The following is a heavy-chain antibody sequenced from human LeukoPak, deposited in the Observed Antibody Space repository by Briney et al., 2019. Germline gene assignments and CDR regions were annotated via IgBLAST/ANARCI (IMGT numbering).Heavy chain of an antibody. CDR3: AKEITLGLFDY. CDR2: ISYDGSNK. J-gene: IGHJ4*02. V-gene: IGHV3-30*18. Sequence: GGSLRLSCAASGFTFSSYGMHWVRQAPGKGLEWVAVISYDGSNKYYADSVKGRFTISRDNSKNTLYLQMNSLRAEDTAVCYCAKEITLGLFDYWGQGTLVTVSS. D-gene: IGHD1-14*01. CDR1: GFTFSSYG.